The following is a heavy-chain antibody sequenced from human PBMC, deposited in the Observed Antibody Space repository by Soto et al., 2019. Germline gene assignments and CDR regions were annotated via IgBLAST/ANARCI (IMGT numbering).Heavy chain of an antibody. CDR1: GYSFTSYW. CDR3: ARVRTSYYYYYGMDV. CDR2: IYPGDSDT. J-gene: IGHJ6*02. V-gene: IGHV5-51*01. Sequence: GESLKISCKGSGYSFTSYWIGWVRQMPGKGLEWMGIIYPGDSDTRYSPSFQGQVTISADKSISTAYLQWSSLKASDTAMYYCARVRTSYYYYYGMDVWGQGTTVTVAS.